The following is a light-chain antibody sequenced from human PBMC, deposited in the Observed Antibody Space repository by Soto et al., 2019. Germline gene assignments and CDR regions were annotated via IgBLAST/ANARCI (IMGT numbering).Light chain of an antibody. J-gene: IGKJ5*01. V-gene: IGKV3-20*01. Sequence: IVFTPSQDILSFSLVERATLSCRVSESISSTSLAWYQQKPGQAPRLLIYGASTRATGVPDRFSGSESGTDFTLSISRLEPDDFVVYYCQQYGSSPFTFGQGTRLEIK. CDR3: QQYGSSPFT. CDR1: ESISSTS. CDR2: GAS.